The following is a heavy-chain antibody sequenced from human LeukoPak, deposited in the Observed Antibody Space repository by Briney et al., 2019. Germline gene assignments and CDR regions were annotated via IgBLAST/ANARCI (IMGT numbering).Heavy chain of an antibody. J-gene: IGHJ4*02. V-gene: IGHV4-59*01. CDR2: IYYSGST. D-gene: IGHD5-18*01. Sequence: SETLSLTCTVSGGSISSYYWSWIRQPPGKGLEWIGYIYYSGSTNYNPPLKSRVTISVDTSKNQFSLKLSSVTAADTAVYYCARVRYSYGSDYFDYWGQGTLVTVSS. CDR1: GGSISSYY. CDR3: ARVRYSYGSDYFDY.